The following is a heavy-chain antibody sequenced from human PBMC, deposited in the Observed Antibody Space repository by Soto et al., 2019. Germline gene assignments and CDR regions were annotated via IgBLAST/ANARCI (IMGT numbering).Heavy chain of an antibody. D-gene: IGHD1-26*01. CDR2: HYSGGST. V-gene: IGHV3-53*01. CDR1: GFSVSSNY. J-gene: IGHJ5*01. CDR3: ARHRHPRVTVGATSPIDS. Sequence: PGGSLRLSCAISGFSVSSNYLSWVRQAPGKGLEWVSVHYSGGSTYYADSVQGRFTISRDKSNNTLYLQMRRVRAEDTAVYFCARHRHPRVTVGATSPIDSCGQGTQGTGS.